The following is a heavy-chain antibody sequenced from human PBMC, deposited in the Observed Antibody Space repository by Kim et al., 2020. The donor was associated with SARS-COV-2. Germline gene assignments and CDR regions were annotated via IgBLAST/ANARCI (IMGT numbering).Heavy chain of an antibody. Sequence: ADSVTGRFTISRDNAKNSLYLQMNSLRDEDTAVYYCARKEVVVTYDAFDIWGQGTMVTVSS. V-gene: IGHV3-48*02. D-gene: IGHD3-22*01. J-gene: IGHJ3*02. CDR3: ARKEVVVTYDAFDI.